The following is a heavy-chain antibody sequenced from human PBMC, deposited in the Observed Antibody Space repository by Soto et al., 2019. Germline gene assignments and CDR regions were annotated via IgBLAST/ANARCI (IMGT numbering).Heavy chain of an antibody. CDR3: ARDGPEYCSGGSCYRPWFDY. CDR2: INAGNGNS. V-gene: IGHV1-3*01. CDR1: GYSFSNYD. J-gene: IGHJ4*02. Sequence: GASVKVSCKASGYSFSNYDMHWVRQAPGQRPEWMGGINAGNGNSLYSQKFQGRLVISRDTSASTACMELSSLRSEDTALYYCARDGPEYCSGGSCYRPWFDYWGQGTLVTVSS. D-gene: IGHD2-15*01.